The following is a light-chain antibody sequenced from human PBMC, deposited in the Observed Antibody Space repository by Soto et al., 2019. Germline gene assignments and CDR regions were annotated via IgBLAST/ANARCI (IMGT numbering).Light chain of an antibody. CDR3: QTWGTGTVV. Sequence: QPVLTQSPSASASLGASVKLTCTLSSGHSSYAIAWHQQHPEKGPRYLMKLNSDGSHSKGDGIPVRFSGSSSGAERYLTISSLQSEDEADYYCQTWGTGTVVFGGGTKLTVL. J-gene: IGLJ2*01. V-gene: IGLV4-69*01. CDR2: LNSDGSH. CDR1: SGHSSYA.